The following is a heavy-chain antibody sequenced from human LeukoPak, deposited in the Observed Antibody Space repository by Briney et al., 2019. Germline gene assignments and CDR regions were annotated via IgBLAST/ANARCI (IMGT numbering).Heavy chain of an antibody. J-gene: IGHJ4*02. V-gene: IGHV4-4*07. CDR3: ARPDY. CDR2: IYGSGTI. CDR1: GGSISRSY. Sequence: SETLSLTCTVSGGSISRSYWSWMQQPAGKGPEWIGRIYGSGTITYNPSLESRVTMSVDTSKNQFSLKLRSVTAADTAVYYCARPDYWGQGTLVTVSS.